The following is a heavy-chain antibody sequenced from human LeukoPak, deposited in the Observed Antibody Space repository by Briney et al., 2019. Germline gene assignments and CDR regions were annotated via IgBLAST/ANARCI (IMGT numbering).Heavy chain of an antibody. Sequence: LSLTCTVSGGSISSYYWSWIRQPPGKGLEWVSGISWNSGSIVYADSVKGRFTVSRDNAKNSLYLQMNSLRAEDTALYYCAKDNSGIYYDSSGPSWGQGTLVTVSS. V-gene: IGHV3-9*01. CDR3: AKDNSGIYYDSSGPS. CDR1: GGSISSYY. D-gene: IGHD3-22*01. CDR2: ISWNSGSI. J-gene: IGHJ4*02.